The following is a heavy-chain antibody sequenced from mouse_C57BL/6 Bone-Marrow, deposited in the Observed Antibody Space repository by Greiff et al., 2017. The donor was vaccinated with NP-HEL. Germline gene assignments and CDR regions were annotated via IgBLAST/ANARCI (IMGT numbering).Heavy chain of an antibody. J-gene: IGHJ3*01. Sequence: DVHLVESGEGLVKPGGSLKLSCAASGFTFSSYAMSWVRQTPEKRLEWVAYISSGGDYIYYADTVKGRFTISRDNARNTLYLQMSSLKSEDTAMYYCTIYYDPAWFAYWGQGTLVTVSA. CDR1: GFTFSSYA. V-gene: IGHV5-9-1*02. CDR3: TIYYDPAWFAY. D-gene: IGHD2-4*01. CDR2: ISSGGDYI.